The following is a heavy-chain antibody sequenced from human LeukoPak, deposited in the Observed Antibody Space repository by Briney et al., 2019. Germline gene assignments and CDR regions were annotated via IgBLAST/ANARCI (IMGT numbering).Heavy chain of an antibody. CDR1: GFTFSNYW. Sequence: PGGSLRLSCAASGFTFSNYWMSWVRQAPGKGLERVANIKQDGSEKHYVDSVKGRFTISRDNAKNSQYLQMNSLRAEDTAVYYCARDRTAASWGQGTLVTVSS. CDR3: ARDRTAAS. D-gene: IGHD6-13*01. V-gene: IGHV3-7*04. J-gene: IGHJ4*02. CDR2: IKQDGSEK.